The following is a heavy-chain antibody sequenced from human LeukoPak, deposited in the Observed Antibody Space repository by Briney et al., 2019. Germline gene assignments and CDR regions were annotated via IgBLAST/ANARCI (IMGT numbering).Heavy chain of an antibody. CDR1: GGSISGYY. Sequence: SETLSLTCTVSGGSISGYYWSWIRQPPGKGLEWIGYIYYSGSTNYNPSLKSRVTISVDTSKNQFSLKLSSVTAADTAVYYCARGRYCSSTSCYVVDYWGQGTLVTVSS. J-gene: IGHJ4*02. CDR2: IYYSGST. V-gene: IGHV4-59*01. CDR3: ARGRYCSSTSCYVVDY. D-gene: IGHD2-2*01.